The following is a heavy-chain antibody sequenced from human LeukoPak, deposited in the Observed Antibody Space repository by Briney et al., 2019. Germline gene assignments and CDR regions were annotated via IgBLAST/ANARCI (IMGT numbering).Heavy chain of an antibody. V-gene: IGHV3-33*01. CDR3: ARDGVGSEFDY. Sequence: GGSLRLSCAASGFTFGSYGMHWVRQAPGKGLEWVAVIWYDGSNKYYADSVKGRFTISRDNSKNTLYLQMNSLRAEDTAVYYCARDGVGSEFDYWGQGTLVTVSS. CDR1: GFTFGSYG. J-gene: IGHJ4*02. D-gene: IGHD6-19*01. CDR2: IWYDGSNK.